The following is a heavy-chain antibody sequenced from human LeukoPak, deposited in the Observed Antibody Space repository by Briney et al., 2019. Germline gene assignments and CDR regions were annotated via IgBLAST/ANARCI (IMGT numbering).Heavy chain of an antibody. CDR3: ARDGSSTGYLDY. D-gene: IGHD3-9*01. Sequence: PSETLSLTCTVSGGSISSYYWSWIRQPPGKGLEWIGYIYYSGSTNYNPSLKSRVTISVDTSKNQFSLKLSSVTAADTAVYYCARDGSSTGYLDYWGQGTLVTVSS. J-gene: IGHJ4*02. CDR1: GGSISSYY. V-gene: IGHV4-59*01. CDR2: IYYSGST.